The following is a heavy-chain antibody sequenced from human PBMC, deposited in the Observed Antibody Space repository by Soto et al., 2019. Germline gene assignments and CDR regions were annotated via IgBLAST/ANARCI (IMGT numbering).Heavy chain of an antibody. D-gene: IGHD3-10*01. Sequence: GGPLRLSCPASVFTFSSYSMNWVRQAPGKGLEWVSSISSSSSYIYYADSVKGRFTIARDNAKNSLYLQMNSLRAEDTAVYYCARDRDTMVRVYYYCMDVWGQGTTVTVS. CDR2: ISSSSSYI. J-gene: IGHJ6*02. CDR1: VFTFSSYS. V-gene: IGHV3-21*01. CDR3: ARDRDTMVRVYYYCMDV.